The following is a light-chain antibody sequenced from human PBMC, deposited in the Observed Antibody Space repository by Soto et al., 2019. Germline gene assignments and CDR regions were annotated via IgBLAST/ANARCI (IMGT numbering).Light chain of an antibody. V-gene: IGKV4-1*01. CDR2: WAS. Sequence: DIVMTQSPDSLAVSLGERATINCKSSQSVLYSSNNKNYLAWYQQKPGQPPKLLIYWASTRESGVPDRFSGSGSGTYFTLPISSLQAEDVAVYYCQQYYSTPLTFGGGTNVEIK. J-gene: IGKJ4*01. CDR1: QSVLYSSNNKNY. CDR3: QQYYSTPLT.